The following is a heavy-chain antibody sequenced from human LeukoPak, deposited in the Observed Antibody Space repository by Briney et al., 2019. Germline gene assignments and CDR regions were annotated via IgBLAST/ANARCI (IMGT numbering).Heavy chain of an antibody. CDR1: GGSISSSY. J-gene: IGHJ4*02. Sequence: PSETLSLTCTVSGGSISSSYWSWIRQPPGKGLEWIGYIYYSGSINYNPSLKSRVTISVDTSKNQFSLKLSSVTAADTAVYYCASHDYGDSRVDYWGQGTLVTVSS. CDR3: ASHDYGDSRVDY. D-gene: IGHD4-17*01. V-gene: IGHV4-59*08. CDR2: IYYSGSI.